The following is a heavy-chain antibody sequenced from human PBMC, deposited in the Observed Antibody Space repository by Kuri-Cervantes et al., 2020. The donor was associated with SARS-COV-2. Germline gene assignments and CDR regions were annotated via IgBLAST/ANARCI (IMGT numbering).Heavy chain of an antibody. CDR3: ARDLRMGKSLDY. D-gene: IGHD7-27*01. CDR2: ISNSGSTI. CDR1: GFLFSASA. Sequence: GESLKISCEVSGFLFSASAIHWVRQAPGKGLEWVSYISNSGSTIHYADSVKGRFTISRDNAKNSLYLEMSSLRSEDTAVYYCARDLRMGKSLDYWGQGTLVTVSS. J-gene: IGHJ4*02. V-gene: IGHV3-48*03.